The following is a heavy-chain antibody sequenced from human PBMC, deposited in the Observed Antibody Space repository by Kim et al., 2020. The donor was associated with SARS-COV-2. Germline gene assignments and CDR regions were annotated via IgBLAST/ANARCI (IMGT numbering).Heavy chain of an antibody. CDR3: AKVGSSSWYAWFDP. Sequence: ADSVKGRFTLSRDNSKNTLYLPMNSLRAEDTAVYYCAKVGSSSWYAWFDPWGQGTLVTVSS. D-gene: IGHD6-13*01. J-gene: IGHJ5*02. V-gene: IGHV3-23*01.